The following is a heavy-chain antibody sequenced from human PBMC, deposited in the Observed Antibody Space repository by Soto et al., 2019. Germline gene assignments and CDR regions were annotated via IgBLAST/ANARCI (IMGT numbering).Heavy chain of an antibody. D-gene: IGHD2-8*02. Sequence: HLQESGPGLVKPSETQSLTCTVSGDSISTSRYYWAWVRQSPGTGLEWIGTIYNDGVTYYNPSLKSRVTLSIDASGNQFSLNLRSMTAADSTIYYCARHYCTRGPCYFDYWGQGTLVTVSS. CDR2: IYNDGVT. J-gene: IGHJ4*02. V-gene: IGHV4-39*01. CDR1: GDSISTSRYY. CDR3: ARHYCTRGPCYFDY.